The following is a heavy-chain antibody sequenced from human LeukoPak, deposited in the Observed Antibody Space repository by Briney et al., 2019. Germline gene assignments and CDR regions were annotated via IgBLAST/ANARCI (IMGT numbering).Heavy chain of an antibody. J-gene: IGHJ4*02. CDR3: ARARAPDITMIVVV. D-gene: IGHD3-22*01. CDR1: GFTFSDYY. V-gene: IGHV3-11*01. Sequence: GGSPRLSCAASGFTFSDYYMSWIRQAPGEVLEWVSYISSSGSTIYYAESVKGRFTISRDNAKNSLYLQMNSLRAEDTDVYYCARARAPDITMIVVVWGQGTLVTVSS. CDR2: ISSSGSTI.